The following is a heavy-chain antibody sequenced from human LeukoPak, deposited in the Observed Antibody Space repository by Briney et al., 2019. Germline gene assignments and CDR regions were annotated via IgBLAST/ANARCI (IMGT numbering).Heavy chain of an antibody. Sequence: SETLSHTCAVYGGSFSGYYWSWIRQPPGKGLEWIGEINHSGSTNYNPSLKSRVTISVDTSKNQFSLKLSSVTAADTAVYYCARLLAPTDYWGQGTLVTVSS. CDR3: ARLLAPTDY. D-gene: IGHD3-10*01. CDR2: INHSGST. CDR1: GGSFSGYY. V-gene: IGHV4-34*01. J-gene: IGHJ4*02.